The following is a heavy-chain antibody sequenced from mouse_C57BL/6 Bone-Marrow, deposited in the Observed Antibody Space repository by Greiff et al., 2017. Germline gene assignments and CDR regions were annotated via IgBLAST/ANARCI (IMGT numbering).Heavy chain of an antibody. D-gene: IGHD1-1*01. CDR1: GFTFSDYY. CDR3: ARVYYGSSLSYAMDY. CDR2: INYDGSST. J-gene: IGHJ4*01. V-gene: IGHV5-16*01. Sequence: EVMLVESEGGLVQPGSSMKLSCTASGFTFSDYYMAWVRQVPEKGLEWVANINYDGSSTYYLDSLKSRFLISRDNAKNILYLQMSRLKSEDTATYYCARVYYGSSLSYAMDYWGQGTSVTVSS.